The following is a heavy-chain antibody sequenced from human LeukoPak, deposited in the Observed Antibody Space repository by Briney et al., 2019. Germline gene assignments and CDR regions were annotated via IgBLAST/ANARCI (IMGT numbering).Heavy chain of an antibody. CDR3: ASGEWMATIDY. D-gene: IGHD5-12*01. CDR2: IKQDGSEK. V-gene: IGHV3-7*01. J-gene: IGHJ4*02. CDR1: GFTLSSYW. Sequence: GGSLRLSCAASGFTLSSYWMSWVRQAPGKGLEWVANIKQDGSEKYYVDSVKGRFTISRDNAKNSLYLQMNSLRAEDTAVYYCASGEWMATIDYWGQGTLVTVSS.